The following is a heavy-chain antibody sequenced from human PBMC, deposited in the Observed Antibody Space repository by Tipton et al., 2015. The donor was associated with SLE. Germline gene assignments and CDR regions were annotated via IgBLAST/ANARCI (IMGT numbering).Heavy chain of an antibody. CDR1: GGSFSGYY. Sequence: TLSLTCAVYGGSFSGYYCSWISQPPGKGLEWIGEINHSGGTNYNPSLKSRVTISVDTSKNQFSLKLSSVTAADTAVYYCASRPTYYYDSSGPYAFDTWGQGTMVTVSS. CDR2: INHSGGT. CDR3: ASRPTYYYDSSGPYAFDT. V-gene: IGHV4-34*01. J-gene: IGHJ3*02. D-gene: IGHD3-22*01.